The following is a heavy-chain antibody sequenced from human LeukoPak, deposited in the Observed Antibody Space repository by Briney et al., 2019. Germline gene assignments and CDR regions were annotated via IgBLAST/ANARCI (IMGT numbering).Heavy chain of an antibody. CDR1: GYTFTSYG. CDR2: ISAYNGNT. J-gene: IGHJ4*02. V-gene: IGHV1-18*01. Sequence: ASVKVSCKASGYTFTSYGISWVRQAPGQGLEWMGWISAYNGNTNYAQKLQGRVTMTTDTSTSTAYMELRSLRSDDTAVYYCARFLLDGSGSHYVYDYWGQGTLVTVSS. CDR3: ARFLLDGSGSHYVYDY. D-gene: IGHD3-10*01.